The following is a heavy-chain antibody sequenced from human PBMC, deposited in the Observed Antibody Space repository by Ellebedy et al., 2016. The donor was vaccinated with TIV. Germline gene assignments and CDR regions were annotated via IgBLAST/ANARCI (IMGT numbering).Heavy chain of an antibody. CDR1: GFTFTIYA. CDR2: IRNKASGGTT. CDR3: GRDWNDKKYYYYGMDV. J-gene: IGHJ6*02. V-gene: IGHV3-49*04. D-gene: IGHD1-1*01. Sequence: PGGSLRLSCAASGFTFTIYAMSWVRQAPGKGLEWVGCIRNKASGGTTDYAASVEGRFTISRDDSNIIAYLQMNSLRTEDTAVYYCGRDWNDKKYYYYGMDVWGQGTTVTVSS.